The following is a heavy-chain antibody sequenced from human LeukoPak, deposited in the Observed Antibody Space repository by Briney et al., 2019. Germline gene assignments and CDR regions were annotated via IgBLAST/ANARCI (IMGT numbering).Heavy chain of an antibody. CDR3: ASGGATVVTVYAFDI. J-gene: IGHJ3*02. CDR2: INPSGGST. CDR1: GYTFTSYY. D-gene: IGHD4-23*01. Sequence: ASVKVSCKASGYTFTSYYMHWVRQAPGQGLEWMAIINPSGGSTSYAQKFQGRVTMTRDMSTSTVYMELSSLRSEDTAVYYCASGGATVVTVYAFDIWGQGTMVTVSS. V-gene: IGHV1-46*01.